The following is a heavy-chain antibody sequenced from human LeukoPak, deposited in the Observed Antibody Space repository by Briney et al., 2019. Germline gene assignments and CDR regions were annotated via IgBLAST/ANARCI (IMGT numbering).Heavy chain of an antibody. CDR3: ARAPGGYDFWTD. CDR1: GYTFTSYD. Sequence: ASEKVSCKASGYTFTSYDINWVRQATGQGLEWMGWMNPNSGNTGYAQKFQGRVTMTRNTSISTAYMELSSLRSEDTAVYYCARAPGGYDFWTDWGQGTLVTVSS. V-gene: IGHV1-8*01. J-gene: IGHJ4*02. D-gene: IGHD3/OR15-3a*01. CDR2: MNPNSGNT.